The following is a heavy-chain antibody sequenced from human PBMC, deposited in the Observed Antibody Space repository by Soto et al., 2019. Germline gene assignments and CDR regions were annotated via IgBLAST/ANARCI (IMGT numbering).Heavy chain of an antibody. CDR1: GGSINSYW. Sequence: SETLSLTCTVSGGSINSYWWSWIRRPAGKGLEWIGRVYSSGTTDYNPSLNSRATMSVETSKNQFSLKLSSVTAADTAVYYCARDIASYAYGEGYWGQGSQVTVSS. CDR3: ARDIASYAYGEGY. V-gene: IGHV4-4*07. CDR2: VYSSGTT. J-gene: IGHJ4*02. D-gene: IGHD2-21*01.